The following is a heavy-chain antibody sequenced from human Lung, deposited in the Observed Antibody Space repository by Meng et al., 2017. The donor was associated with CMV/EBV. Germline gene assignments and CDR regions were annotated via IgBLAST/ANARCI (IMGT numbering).Heavy chain of an antibody. V-gene: IGHV3-7*01. CDR1: GFTFSSYW. D-gene: IGHD6-6*01. CDR3: ARDSKISSGSSSYYYYYGMDV. J-gene: IGHJ6*02. CDR2: IKQDGSEK. Sequence: GGSXRLXXAASGFTFSSYWMSWVRQAPGKGLEWVANIKQDGSEKYYVDSVKGRFTISRDNAKNSLYLQMNSLRAEDTAVYYCARDSKISSGSSSYYYYYGMDVWGQGTTVXVSS.